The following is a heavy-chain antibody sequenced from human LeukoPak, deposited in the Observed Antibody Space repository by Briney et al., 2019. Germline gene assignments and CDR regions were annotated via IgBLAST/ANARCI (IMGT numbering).Heavy chain of an antibody. CDR3: AKDAQHDDV. D-gene: IGHD3-16*01. Sequence: NENGANTHYADSVQGRCTISRDNSKNTLYLQMSSLRVEDTAVYYCAKDAQHDDVWGPGTTVTVSS. V-gene: IGHV3-23*01. CDR2: NENGANT. J-gene: IGHJ6*02.